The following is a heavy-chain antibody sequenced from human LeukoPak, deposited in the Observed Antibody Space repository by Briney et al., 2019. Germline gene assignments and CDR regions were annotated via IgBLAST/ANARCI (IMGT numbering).Heavy chain of an antibody. CDR3: ARSYGGNSRGWFDP. V-gene: IGHV5-51*01. J-gene: IGHJ5*02. CDR1: GYTFTNYW. CDR2: IYPGDSDT. Sequence: GESLKISCKGSGYTFTNYWIGWVRQMPGKGLEWMGIIYPGDSDTRYSPSFRGQVNISADKSISTAYLQWSSLKASDTAMYYCARSYGGNSRGWFDPWGQGTLVTVSS. D-gene: IGHD4-23*01.